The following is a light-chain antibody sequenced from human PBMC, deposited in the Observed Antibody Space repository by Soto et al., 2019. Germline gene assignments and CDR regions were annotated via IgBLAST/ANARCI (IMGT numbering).Light chain of an antibody. CDR2: DGS. V-gene: IGLV3-21*02. Sequence: SYELTQPPSVSVAPGQTARITCGGNNIGSKSVHWYQQKPGQAPVLVVYDGSDRPSGIPERFSGSNSGNTATLTISRVEAGDEADYYCQVWDSSSDVFGTGTKLTVL. CDR1: NIGSKS. J-gene: IGLJ1*01. CDR3: QVWDSSSDV.